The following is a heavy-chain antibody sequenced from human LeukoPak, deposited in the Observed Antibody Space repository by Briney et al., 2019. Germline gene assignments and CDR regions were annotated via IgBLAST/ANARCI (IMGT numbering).Heavy chain of an antibody. CDR3: ARDRWYYDSSGYTPAQYFQH. J-gene: IGHJ1*01. D-gene: IGHD3-22*01. CDR2: INTNTGNP. Sequence: ASVKVSCKASGGTFSSYAISWVRQAPGQGLEWMGWINTNTGNPTYAQGFTGRFVFSLDTSVSTAYLQISSLKAEDTAVYYCARDRWYYDSSGYTPAQYFQHWGQGTLVTVSS. V-gene: IGHV7-4-1*02. CDR1: GGTFSSYA.